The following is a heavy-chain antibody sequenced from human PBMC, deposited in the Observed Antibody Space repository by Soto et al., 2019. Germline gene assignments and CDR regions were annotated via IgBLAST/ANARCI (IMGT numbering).Heavy chain of an antibody. CDR3: ARYRGWLLGMNFDY. V-gene: IGHV4-34*01. CDR2: INHSGST. Sequence: SETLSLTCAVYGGSFSCYYWSWIRQPPGKGLEWIGEINHSGSTNYNPSLKSRDTISVDTSKNQFSLKLSSVTAADTAVYYCARYRGWLLGMNFDYWGQGTLVTVSS. J-gene: IGHJ4*02. CDR1: GGSFSCYY. D-gene: IGHD5-12*01.